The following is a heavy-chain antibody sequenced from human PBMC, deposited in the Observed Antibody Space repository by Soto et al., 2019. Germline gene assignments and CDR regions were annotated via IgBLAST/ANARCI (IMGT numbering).Heavy chain of an antibody. Sequence: ASVKVSCKASGYTFTSYAMHWVRQAPGQRLEWMGWINAGNGNTKYSQKFQGRVTITRDTSASTAYMELSSLRSEDTAVYYCARGRVGGYDSRAFDYWGQGTLVTVSS. J-gene: IGHJ4*02. CDR3: ARGRVGGYDSRAFDY. CDR1: GYTFTSYA. D-gene: IGHD5-12*01. CDR2: INAGNGNT. V-gene: IGHV1-3*01.